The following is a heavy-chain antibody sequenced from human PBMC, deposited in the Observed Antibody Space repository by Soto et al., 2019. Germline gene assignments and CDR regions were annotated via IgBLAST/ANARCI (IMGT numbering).Heavy chain of an antibody. CDR2: IIPIFGTA. D-gene: IGHD1-26*01. J-gene: IGHJ1*01. V-gene: IGHV1-69*06. CDR1: GGTFSSYA. CDR3: ARVLSGSYSRFEYFQH. Sequence: QVQLVQSGAEVKKPGSSMKVSCKASGGTFSSYAISWVRQAPGQGLEWMGGIIPIFGTANYAQKFQGRVTITADKSTSTAYMELSSLRSEDTAVYYCARVLSGSYSRFEYFQHWGQGTLVTVSS.